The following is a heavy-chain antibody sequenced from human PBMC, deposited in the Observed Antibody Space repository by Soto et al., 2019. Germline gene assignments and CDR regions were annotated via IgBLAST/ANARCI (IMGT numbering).Heavy chain of an antibody. J-gene: IGHJ6*03. CDR3: AKKGAKPTHRAAAAGTGYYYYYYYMDV. CDR1: GFTFSSYA. Sequence: GGSLRLSCAASGFTFSSYAMSWVRQAPGKGLEWVSAISGSGGSTYYADSVKGRFTISRDNSKNTLYLQMNSLRAEDTAVYYCAKKGAKPTHRAAAAGTGYYYYYYYMDVWGKGTTVTVSS. CDR2: ISGSGGST. D-gene: IGHD6-13*01. V-gene: IGHV3-23*01.